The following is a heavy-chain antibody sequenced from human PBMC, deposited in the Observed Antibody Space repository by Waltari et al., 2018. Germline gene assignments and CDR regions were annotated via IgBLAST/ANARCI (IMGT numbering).Heavy chain of an antibody. D-gene: IGHD3-22*01. V-gene: IGHV1-24*01. J-gene: IGHJ4*02. CDR3: ATAYYYDSSGYYAFDY. Sequence: QVQLVQSGAEVKKPGASVKVSCKVSGYTLTELSMHWVRQAPGKGLEWMGGFDPEDGETIYAQKFQGRVTMTEDRSTYPAYMELGSLRSEDTAVYYCATAYYYDSSGYYAFDYWGQGTLVTVSS. CDR2: FDPEDGET. CDR1: GYTLTELS.